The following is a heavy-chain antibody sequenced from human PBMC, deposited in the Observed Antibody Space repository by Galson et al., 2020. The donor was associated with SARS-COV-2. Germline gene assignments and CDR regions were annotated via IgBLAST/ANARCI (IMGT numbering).Heavy chain of an antibody. CDR2: VSNDGRNK. CDR1: GFTFSRNG. V-gene: IGHV3-30*18. CDR3: VKDVRWEAAAGDN. Sequence: VMETGGSLRLSCAASGFTFSRNGMHWVRQAPGKGLEWVAVVSNDGRNKYYADSVKGRFTVSRDNSKNTLFLQMNSLRGEDTAMYYCVKDVRWEAAAGDNWGQGTLVTVSS. D-gene: IGHD6-13*01. J-gene: IGHJ4*02.